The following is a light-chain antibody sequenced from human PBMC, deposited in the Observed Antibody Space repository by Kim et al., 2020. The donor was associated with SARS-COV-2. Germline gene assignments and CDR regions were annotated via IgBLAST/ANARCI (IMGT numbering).Light chain of an antibody. J-gene: IGLJ2*01. CDR2: SNN. CDR3: AAWDDSLNSVV. Sequence: QSVLTQPPSASGTPGQRVTISCSGSSSNIGSNTVNWYQQLPGTAPKLLIYSNNQRPSWVPDRFSGSKSATSASLAIIGLQSEDEADYYCAAWDDSLNSVVFGGGTQLTVL. CDR1: SSNIGSNT. V-gene: IGLV1-44*01.